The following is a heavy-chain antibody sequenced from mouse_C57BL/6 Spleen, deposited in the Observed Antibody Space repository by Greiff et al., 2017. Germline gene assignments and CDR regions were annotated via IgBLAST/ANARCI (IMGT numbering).Heavy chain of an antibody. CDR2: INPNNGGT. Sequence: EVQLQQSGPELVKPGASVKISCKASGYTFTDYYMNWVKQSHGKSLEWIGDINPNNGGTSYNQKFKGKATLTVDKSSSTAYMELRSLTSEDSAVYYCARSSIYYYGSSYFDYWGQGTTLTVSS. D-gene: IGHD1-1*01. CDR1: GYTFTDYY. J-gene: IGHJ2*01. CDR3: ARSSIYYYGSSYFDY. V-gene: IGHV1-26*01.